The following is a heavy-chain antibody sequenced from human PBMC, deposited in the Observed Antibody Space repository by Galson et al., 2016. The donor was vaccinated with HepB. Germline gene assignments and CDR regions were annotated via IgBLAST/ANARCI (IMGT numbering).Heavy chain of an antibody. J-gene: IGHJ4*02. Sequence: SLRLSCAASGFSFSDYAPHWVRQAPGKGLEWVAVVSSDGSTHFYGDAVKGRFTISRDNSKNTLFLQMNGLRGDDTAVYYCARDAKDHSILGDYGDHFDYWGQGSLVTVSS. CDR1: GFSFSDYA. D-gene: IGHD4-17*01. CDR3: ARDAKDHSILGDYGDHFDY. V-gene: IGHV3-30*03. CDR2: VSSDGSTH.